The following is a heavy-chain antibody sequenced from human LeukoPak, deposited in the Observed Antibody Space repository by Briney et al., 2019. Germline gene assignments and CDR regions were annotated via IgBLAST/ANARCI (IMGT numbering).Heavy chain of an antibody. V-gene: IGHV3-23*01. J-gene: IGHJ4*02. D-gene: IGHD3-22*01. Sequence: GGSLRLSCAASGFTFSSYGMNWVRQAPGKGLEWVSGISGSGGTTYYADSVKCRFTISRDNSKNSLSLQVSSLRAEDTAVYYCAKTNGYYSDWGQGTLVTVSS. CDR3: AKTNGYYSD. CDR1: GFTFSSYG. CDR2: ISGSGGTT.